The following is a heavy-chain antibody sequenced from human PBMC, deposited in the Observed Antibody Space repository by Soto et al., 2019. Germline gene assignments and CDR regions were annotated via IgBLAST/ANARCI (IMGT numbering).Heavy chain of an antibody. CDR2: INPSGRTI. V-gene: IGHV3-48*03. Sequence: VGSLSLACVASGFTFSRFEMNWIRQAPGKGPEWIAVINPSGRTISYADSVKGRFTISRDNAENSVYLKMSSLRGEDTAMYYCVMYTGWYCSNWLDHWGQGTMVTVYS. CDR1: GFTFSRFE. D-gene: IGHD6-19*01. J-gene: IGHJ5*02. CDR3: VMYTGWYCSNWLDH.